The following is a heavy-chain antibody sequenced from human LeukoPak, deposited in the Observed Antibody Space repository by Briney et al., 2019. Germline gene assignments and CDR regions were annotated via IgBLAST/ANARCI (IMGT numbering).Heavy chain of an antibody. Sequence: GGSLRLSCAASGFTFSSYDMHWVRQPTGKGLEWVSTIDTAGDTYYPGSVRGRFTISRENAKNSLYLQMNSLRAGDTAVYYCTRVAAGGKDAFDIWGQGTMVTVSS. D-gene: IGHD6-13*01. V-gene: IGHV3-13*01. CDR3: TRVAAGGKDAFDI. CDR1: GFTFSSYD. J-gene: IGHJ3*02. CDR2: IDTAGDT.